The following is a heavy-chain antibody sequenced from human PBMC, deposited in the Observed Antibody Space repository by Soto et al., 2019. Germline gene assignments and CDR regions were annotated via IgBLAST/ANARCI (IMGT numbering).Heavy chain of an antibody. J-gene: IGHJ5*02. Sequence: VKSSSKASGYTFTSYDINWVRQATVQVLDWMGWVNPNSGNTGYAQKFQGRVTMTRNTSTSTAYMELRILRSDDTAVYYCARAHRGYSYGYFDHWGEGILVTVSS. V-gene: IGHV1-8*01. D-gene: IGHD5-18*01. CDR1: GYTFTSYD. CDR2: VNPNSGNT. CDR3: ARAHRGYSYGYFDH.